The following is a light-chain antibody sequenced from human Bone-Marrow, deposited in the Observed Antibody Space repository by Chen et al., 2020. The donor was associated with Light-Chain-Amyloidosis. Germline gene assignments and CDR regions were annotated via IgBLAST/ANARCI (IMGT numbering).Light chain of an antibody. Sequence: QSALTQPASVSGSPGQSITISCTGTSSDVGADNHVSWYQQHPDKAPKLMIYEVTNRPSWFPGRFSGATADNTASLTISGLPTEDEANYFCSSYTITNTLVFGRGTRVTVL. CDR1: SSDVGADNH. J-gene: IGLJ1*01. CDR2: EVT. V-gene: IGLV2-14*01. CDR3: SSYTITNTLV.